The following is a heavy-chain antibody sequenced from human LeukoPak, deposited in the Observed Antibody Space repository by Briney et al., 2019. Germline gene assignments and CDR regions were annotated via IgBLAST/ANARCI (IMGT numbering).Heavy chain of an antibody. D-gene: IGHD4-17*01. CDR1: GGSISSSSYY. CDR2: IYYSGST. V-gene: IGHV4-39*01. CDR3: ARYGDYDWYFDY. J-gene: IGHJ4*02. Sequence: SETLSLTCTVSGGSISSSSYYWGWIRQPPGKGLEWIGSIYYSGSTYYNPSLKSRVTISVDTSKNQSSLKLSSVTAADTAVYYCARYGDYDWYFDYWGQGTLVTVSS.